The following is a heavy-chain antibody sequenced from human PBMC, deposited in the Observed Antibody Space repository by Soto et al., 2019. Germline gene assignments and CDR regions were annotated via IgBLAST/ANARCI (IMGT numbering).Heavy chain of an antibody. Sequence: QVQLVQSGAEVKKPGSSVKVSCKAPGGTFSSYAISWVRQAPGQGLEWMGGIIPIFGTAKYAQKFQGRVTNTADESTSTGYMELSSLRSEDTAMYYCARSQGGSSSLDIYYYYYYGMDVWGQGTTVTVSS. V-gene: IGHV1-69*01. J-gene: IGHJ6*02. D-gene: IGHD2-15*01. CDR1: GGTFSSYA. CDR2: IIPIFGTA. CDR3: ARSQGGSSSLDIYYYYYYGMDV.